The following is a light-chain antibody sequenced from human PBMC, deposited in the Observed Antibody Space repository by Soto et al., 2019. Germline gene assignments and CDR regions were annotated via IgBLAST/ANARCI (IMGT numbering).Light chain of an antibody. CDR3: QKYNTAPLT. Sequence: DIQMTQSPSSLSASVGDRVTITCRASQDISVYLAWYQQKPGKVPKLLIYSASTLQSGVQSRFSGSGSGTEFTLTISSLQPEDGATYFCQKYNTAPLTFGQGTRLEMK. V-gene: IGKV1-27*01. J-gene: IGKJ5*01. CDR2: SAS. CDR1: QDISVY.